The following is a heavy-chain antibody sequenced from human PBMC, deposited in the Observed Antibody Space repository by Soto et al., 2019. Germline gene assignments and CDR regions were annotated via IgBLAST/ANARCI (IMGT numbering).Heavy chain of an antibody. V-gene: IGHV3-30*18. CDR2: ISYDGSNK. J-gene: IGHJ4*02. Sequence: QVQLVESGGGVVQPGRSLRLSCAASGFTFSSYGMHWVRQAPGKGLEWVAVISYDGSNKYYADSVKGRFTISRDNSKNTLYLQMNSLRAEDTAVYYCAKGSTAMTYFDYLGQGTLVTVSS. D-gene: IGHD5-18*01. CDR3: AKGSTAMTYFDY. CDR1: GFTFSSYG.